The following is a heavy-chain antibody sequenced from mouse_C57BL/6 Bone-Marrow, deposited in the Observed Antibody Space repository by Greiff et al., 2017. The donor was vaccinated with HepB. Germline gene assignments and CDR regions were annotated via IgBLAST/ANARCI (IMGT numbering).Heavy chain of an antibody. V-gene: IGHV5-12*01. Sequence: EVHLVESGGGLVQPGGSLKLSCAASGFTFSDYYMYWVRQTPEKRLEWVAYISNGGGSTYYPDTVKGRFTISRDNAKNTLYLQMSRLKSEDTAMYYCARPISLWYFDVWGTGTTVTVSS. J-gene: IGHJ1*03. CDR1: GFTFSDYY. CDR2: ISNGGGST. CDR3: ARPISLWYFDV.